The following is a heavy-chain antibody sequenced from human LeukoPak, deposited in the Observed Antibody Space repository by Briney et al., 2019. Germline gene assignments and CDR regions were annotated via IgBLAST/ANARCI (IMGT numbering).Heavy chain of an antibody. Sequence: SETLSLTCAVYGGSFSDYYWSWIRQPPGKGLEWIGEFTRIGIINYSPSLKSRITISADTSKNQFSLKLSSVTAADTAIYYCAGIYGDYSDFDYWGQGTLVTVSS. V-gene: IGHV4-34*01. J-gene: IGHJ4*02. CDR3: AGIYGDYSDFDY. CDR2: FTRIGII. CDR1: GGSFSDYY. D-gene: IGHD4-17*01.